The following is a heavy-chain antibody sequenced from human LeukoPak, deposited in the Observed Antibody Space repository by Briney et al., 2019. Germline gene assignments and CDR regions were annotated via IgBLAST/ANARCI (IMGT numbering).Heavy chain of an antibody. J-gene: IGHJ4*02. CDR3: AKDSRNLPFDY. Sequence: GGSLRLSCAASGFTFSGSGMHWVRQAPGKGLEWVAFIRSDGFIKCHADSVKGRFTISRDNSKNTLYLQMNSLRAEDTAVYYCAKDSRNLPFDYWGQGTLVTVSS. D-gene: IGHD1-14*01. CDR1: GFTFSGSG. V-gene: IGHV3-30*02. CDR2: IRSDGFIK.